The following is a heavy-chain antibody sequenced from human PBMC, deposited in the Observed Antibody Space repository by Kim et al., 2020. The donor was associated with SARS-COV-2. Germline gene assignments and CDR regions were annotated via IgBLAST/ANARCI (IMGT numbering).Heavy chain of an antibody. D-gene: IGHD6-19*01. Sequence: SETLSLTCTVSGGSISSSSYYWGWIRQPPGKGLEWIGSIYYSGSTYYNPSLKSRVTISVDTSKNQFSLKLSSVIAAYTAVYYCVLSPGIAVAGTWAGGEGGFLDPWGQGTLVTVSS. J-gene: IGHJ5*02. V-gene: IGHV4-39*01. CDR1: GGSISSSSYY. CDR3: VLSPGIAVAGTWAGGEGGFLDP. CDR2: IYYSGST.